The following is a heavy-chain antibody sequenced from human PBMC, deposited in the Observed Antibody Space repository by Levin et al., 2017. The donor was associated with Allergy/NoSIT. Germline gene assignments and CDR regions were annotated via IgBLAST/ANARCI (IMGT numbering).Heavy chain of an antibody. CDR3: ARVPNVRGNAFDI. Sequence: PSETLSLTCAVYGGSFSGYYWSWIRQPPGKGLEWIGEINHSGSTNYNPSLKSRVTISVDTSKNQFSLKLSSVTAADTAVYYCARVPNVRGNAFDIWGQGTMVTVSS. J-gene: IGHJ3*02. CDR2: INHSGST. D-gene: IGHD3-16*01. V-gene: IGHV4-34*01. CDR1: GGSFSGYY.